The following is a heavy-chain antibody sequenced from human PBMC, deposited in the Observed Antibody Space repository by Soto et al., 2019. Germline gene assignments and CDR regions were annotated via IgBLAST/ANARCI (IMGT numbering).Heavy chain of an antibody. CDR3: ARDSRPSQTSVATIKWHYYGMDV. CDR2: INAYNGNT. D-gene: IGHD4-17*01. CDR1: GYTFTSYG. V-gene: IGHV1-18*01. Sequence: ASVKVSCKASGYTFTSYGISWVRQAPGQGLEWMGWINAYNGNTNYAQKLQGRVTMTTDTSTSTAYMELRSLRSDDTAVYYCARDSRPSQTSVATIKWHYYGMDVWGQGTTVTVSS. J-gene: IGHJ6*02.